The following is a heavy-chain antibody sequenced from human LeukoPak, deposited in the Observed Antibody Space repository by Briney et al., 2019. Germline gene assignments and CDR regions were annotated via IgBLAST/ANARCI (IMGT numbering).Heavy chain of an antibody. CDR1: GGTFSSYA. D-gene: IGHD5-24*01. CDR2: IIPIFGTA. J-gene: IGHJ4*02. Sequence: ASVTVSCKASGGTFSSYAISWVRQAPGHGLEWMGGIIPIFGTANYAQKFQGRVTITADESTSTAYMELSSLRSEDTAVYYCAREGGLDGYNSYFDYWGQGTLVTVSS. CDR3: AREGGLDGYNSYFDY. V-gene: IGHV1-69*13.